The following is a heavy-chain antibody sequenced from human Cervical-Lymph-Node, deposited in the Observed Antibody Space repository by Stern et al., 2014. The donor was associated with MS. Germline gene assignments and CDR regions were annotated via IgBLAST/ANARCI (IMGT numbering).Heavy chain of an antibody. CDR1: GFTFSNYA. Sequence: VQLVESWGGVVQPGRSLRLSCAASGFTFSNYAMHWVRQAPGKGLEWVAAISSDGRNNYYADSVKGRFTISRDNSKNTLYLHMNRLRTEDTAVYYCASPPPSDYWGQGTLVTVSS. CDR2: ISSDGRNN. J-gene: IGHJ4*02. V-gene: IGHV3-30*04. CDR3: ASPPPSDY.